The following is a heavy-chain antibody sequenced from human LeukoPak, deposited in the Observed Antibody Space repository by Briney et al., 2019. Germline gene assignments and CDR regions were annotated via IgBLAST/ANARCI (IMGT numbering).Heavy chain of an antibody. CDR2: INSDGSST. CDR1: GFTFSSYW. J-gene: IGHJ4*02. Sequence: GGSLRLSCVASGFTFSSYWMHWVRQAPGKGLVWVSRINSDGSSTSYADSVKGRFTISRDNAKNTLYLQMNSLRPEDTAVYYCARGSYYYDSSGYFTWGQGTLVTVSS. V-gene: IGHV3-74*01. CDR3: ARGSYYYDSSGYFT. D-gene: IGHD3-22*01.